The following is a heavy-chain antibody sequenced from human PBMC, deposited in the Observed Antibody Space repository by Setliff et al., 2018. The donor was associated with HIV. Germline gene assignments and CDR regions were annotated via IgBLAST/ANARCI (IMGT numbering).Heavy chain of an antibody. J-gene: IGHJ5*02. V-gene: IGHV3-7*03. CDR2: IKKDGSDK. CDR3: GRDLGSTSLSP. Sequence: GGSLRLSCAASGFTFSNSWMTWVRQAPGKGLEWVANIKKDGSDKFYVDSVKGRFAISRDNAKNSLNLEMNSLRAEDTAIYYCGRDLGSTSLSPWGQGTLVTVSS. CDR1: GFTFSNSW. D-gene: IGHD2-2*01.